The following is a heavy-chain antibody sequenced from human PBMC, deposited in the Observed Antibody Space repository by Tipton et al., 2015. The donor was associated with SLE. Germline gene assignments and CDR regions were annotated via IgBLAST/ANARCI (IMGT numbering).Heavy chain of an antibody. CDR1: GYSISSGYY. CDR2: IYHSGST. J-gene: IGHJ4*02. CDR3: ARRGRGGITVFGVGLGYFDY. V-gene: IGHV4-38-2*02. D-gene: IGHD3-3*01. Sequence: TLSLTCTVSGYSISSGYYWGRIRQPPGKGLEWIGSIYHSGSTYYIPSLKSRVTISVDTSKNQFSLKLTSVTAADTAVYYCARRGRGGITVFGVGLGYFDYWGQGTLVTVSS.